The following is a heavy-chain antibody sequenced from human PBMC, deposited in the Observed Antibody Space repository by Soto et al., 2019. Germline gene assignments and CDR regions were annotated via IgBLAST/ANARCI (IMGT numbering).Heavy chain of an antibody. J-gene: IGHJ4*02. CDR2: INPNGGGT. CDR3: ARDSSASATSYSFDY. D-gene: IGHD3-10*01. V-gene: IGHV1-46*01. Sequence: VSCKASGYKFINHYIHWVRQAPGVGLEWMGIINPNGGGTDYAQKFQGRVIMTTDTYASTVHMELSSLRSEDTAVYFCARDSSASATSYSFDYWGQGTLVTVSS. CDR1: GYKFINHY.